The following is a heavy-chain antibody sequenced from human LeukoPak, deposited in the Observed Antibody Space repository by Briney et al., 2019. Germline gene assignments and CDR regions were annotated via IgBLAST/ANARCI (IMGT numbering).Heavy chain of an antibody. Sequence: PSDTLSLTCTVSGGSINNYYWSWIRQPAGKGLEWIGRIYTRGSTNYNPSLKSRVTMSVDTSKNQFSLKLSAVTAADTAVYYCARGRYCSADICSGGDAFDIWGQGTMVSVSS. CDR2: IYTRGST. CDR1: GGSINNYY. V-gene: IGHV4-4*07. CDR3: ARGRYCSADICSGGDAFDI. D-gene: IGHD2-15*01. J-gene: IGHJ3*02.